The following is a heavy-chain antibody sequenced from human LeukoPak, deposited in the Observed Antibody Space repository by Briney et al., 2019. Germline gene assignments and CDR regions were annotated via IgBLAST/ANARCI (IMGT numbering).Heavy chain of an antibody. D-gene: IGHD2-15*01. V-gene: IGHV3-48*03. CDR2: ISSSGSTI. Sequence: PGGSLRLSCAASGFTLSSYEMNWFRQAPGKGLEWVSYISSSGSTIYYADSVKGRFTISRDNAKNSLYLQMNSLRVEDTAVYYCARDGYCSSGSCHPFDYWGQGTLVTVSS. J-gene: IGHJ4*02. CDR1: GFTLSSYE. CDR3: ARDGYCSSGSCHPFDY.